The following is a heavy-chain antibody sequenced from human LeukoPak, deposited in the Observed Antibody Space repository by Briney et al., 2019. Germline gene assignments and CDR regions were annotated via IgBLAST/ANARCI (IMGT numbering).Heavy chain of an antibody. V-gene: IGHV4-59*08. CDR3: ARQSSGRYYFDY. J-gene: IGHJ4*02. CDR2: MYYSGTY. D-gene: IGHD3-16*02. CDR1: GGSIHNFY. Sequence: KPSETLSLTCTVSGGSIHNFYWSWIRQPPGKGLEWIGYMYYSGTYSYNPSLKGRVTISIDTPENQFSLRLSSVTAADTAVYYCARQSSGRYYFDYWGQGALVTVSS.